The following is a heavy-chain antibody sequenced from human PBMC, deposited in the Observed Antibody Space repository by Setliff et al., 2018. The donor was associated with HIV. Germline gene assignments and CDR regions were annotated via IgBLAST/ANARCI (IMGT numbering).Heavy chain of an antibody. CDR3: AREIYGGNSRPFDY. D-gene: IGHD4-17*01. J-gene: IGHJ4*02. CDR2: IYTSGST. V-gene: IGHV4-61*09. CDR1: GGSISSGRYY. Sequence: TLSLTCTVSGGSISSGRYYWSWIRQPAGKGLEWIGHIYTSGSTNYNPPLKSRVTISEDTSRNQFSLKLTSVTAADTAVYYCAREIYGGNSRPFDYWGQGTLVTVSS.